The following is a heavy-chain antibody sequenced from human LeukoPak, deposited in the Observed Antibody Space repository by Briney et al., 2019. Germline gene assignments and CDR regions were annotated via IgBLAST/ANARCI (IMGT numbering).Heavy chain of an antibody. V-gene: IGHV3-23*01. J-gene: IGHJ4*02. Sequence: PGGSLRLSCEATGFTFNSCAMSWVRQAPGKGLEWVSAISESGSGTYYADSVKGRFTISRDNSKNTLYLQMNSLRVDDTAPHYCAKGVFGVNRAFDYWGQGTLVTVSS. D-gene: IGHD3-3*01. CDR3: AKGVFGVNRAFDY. CDR1: GFTFNSCA. CDR2: ISESGSGT.